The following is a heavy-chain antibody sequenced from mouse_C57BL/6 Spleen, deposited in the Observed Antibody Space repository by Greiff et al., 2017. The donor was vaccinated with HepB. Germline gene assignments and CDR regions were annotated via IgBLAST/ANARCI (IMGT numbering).Heavy chain of an antibody. V-gene: IGHV10-3*01. J-gene: IGHJ4*01. CDR2: IRSKSSNYAT. CDR3: VREDYYGYDVDYAMDY. Sequence: DVQLVESGGGLVQPKGSLKLSCAASGFTFNTYAMHWVRQAPGKGLEWVARIRSKSSNYATYYADSVKDRFTISRDDSQSMLYLQMNNLKTEDTAMYYCVREDYYGYDVDYAMDYWGQGTSVTVSS. D-gene: IGHD2-2*01. CDR1: GFTFNTYA.